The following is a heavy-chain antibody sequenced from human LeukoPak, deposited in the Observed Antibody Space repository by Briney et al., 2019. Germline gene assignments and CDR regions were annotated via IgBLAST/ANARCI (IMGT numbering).Heavy chain of an antibody. D-gene: IGHD6-13*01. CDR3: AKDGGAYSSSWYAHYYYYYMDV. J-gene: IGHJ6*03. Sequence: QTGGSLRLSCAASGFTFSYYSMDWVRQAPGKGLECVSYISGCSGTIYYADSVKRRFTISRDNAKNSLYLQMNSLRAEDTAVYYCAKDGGAYSSSWYAHYYYYYMDVWGKGTTVTVSS. CDR2: ISGCSGTI. CDR1: GFTFSYYS. V-gene: IGHV3-48*04.